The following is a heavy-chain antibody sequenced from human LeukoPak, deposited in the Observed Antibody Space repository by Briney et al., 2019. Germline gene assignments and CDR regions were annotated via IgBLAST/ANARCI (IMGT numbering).Heavy chain of an antibody. V-gene: IGHV1-2*02. J-gene: IGHJ4*02. CDR3: ARLTDH. CDR2: TNPNSGDT. CDR1: GYNFTGYY. Sequence: ASVKVSCKATGYNFTGYYIHWVRQAPGQGLEWMGWTNPNSGDTYYVQKLQGRVTMTRDTSNNTAYMELRRLRYDDTALYFCARLTDHWGQGTLVTVSS.